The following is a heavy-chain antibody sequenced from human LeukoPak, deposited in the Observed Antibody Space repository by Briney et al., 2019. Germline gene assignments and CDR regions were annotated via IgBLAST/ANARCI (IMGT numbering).Heavy chain of an antibody. D-gene: IGHD1-26*01. CDR2: MNPKTGRT. Sequence: ASVKVSCKASGNTFTTYDFNWVRQAPGQGFEWMGRMNPKTGRTGFAQKFRGRFTMTRNISINTAYLEVTNLRFEDTALYYCVTGVPWDWGQGSLITVSS. CDR1: GNTFTTYD. V-gene: IGHV1-8*01. J-gene: IGHJ4*02. CDR3: VTGVPWD.